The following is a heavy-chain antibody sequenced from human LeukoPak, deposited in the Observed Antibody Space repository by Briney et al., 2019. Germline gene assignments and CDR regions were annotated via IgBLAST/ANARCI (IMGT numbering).Heavy chain of an antibody. Sequence: SETQSLTCTVSGGSINNYYWSWTRQPPGKGLEWIGYIYYRGSTNYNPSLKSRVTFAVDTSKNQCSLKLNSVTAADTAVYYCARGGDYGDLRYFDGSSQGSLLTVSS. V-gene: IGHV4-59*01. J-gene: IGHJ4*02. D-gene: IGHD4-17*01. CDR3: ARGGDYGDLRYFDG. CDR2: IYYRGST. CDR1: GGSINNYY.